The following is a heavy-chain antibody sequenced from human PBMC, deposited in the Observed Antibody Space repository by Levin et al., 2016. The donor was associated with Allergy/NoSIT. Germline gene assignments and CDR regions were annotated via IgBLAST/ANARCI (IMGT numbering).Heavy chain of an antibody. CDR3: ARMRGLVDIPVITGNWFDP. V-gene: IGHV5-51*01. J-gene: IGHJ5*02. Sequence: VRQMPGKGLEWMGIIYPGDSETRYSPAFQGQVTISADKSISTAFLQWSSLKASDTAMYYCARMRGLVDIPVITGNWFDPWGQGTLVTVSS. CDR2: IYPGDSET. D-gene: IGHD5-12*01.